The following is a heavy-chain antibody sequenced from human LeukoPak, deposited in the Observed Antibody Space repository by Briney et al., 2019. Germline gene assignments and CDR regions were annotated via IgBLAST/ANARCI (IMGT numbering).Heavy chain of an antibody. J-gene: IGHJ4*02. D-gene: IGHD6-19*01. CDR2: ISYDGSNK. CDR3: AKDGSSGWYFGFDY. V-gene: IGHV3-30*18. Sequence: GGSLRLSCAASGFTFSSYSMNWVRQAPGKGLEWVAVISYDGSNKYYADSVKGRFTISRDNSKNTLYLQMNSLRAEDTAVYYCAKDGSSGWYFGFDYWGQGTLVTVSS. CDR1: GFTFSSYS.